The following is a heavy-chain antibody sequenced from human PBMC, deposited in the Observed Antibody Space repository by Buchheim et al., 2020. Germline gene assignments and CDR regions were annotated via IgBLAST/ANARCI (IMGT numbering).Heavy chain of an antibody. J-gene: IGHJ4*02. CDR2: ISGSGGST. D-gene: IGHD1-14*01. CDR3: AKARGMTEFDY. V-gene: IGHV3-23*01. CDR1: GFTFSSYA. Sequence: EVQLLESGGGLVQPGGSLRLSCAASGFTFSSYAVRWVRQAPGKGLEWVSGISGSGGSTNYADSVKGRFTLSRDNSKNTLYLKRNSLRDEDTAIYDCAKARGMTEFDYWGQGTL.